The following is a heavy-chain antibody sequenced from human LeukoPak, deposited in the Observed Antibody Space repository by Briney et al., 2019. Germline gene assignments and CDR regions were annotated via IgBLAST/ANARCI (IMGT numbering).Heavy chain of an antibody. D-gene: IGHD3-22*01. CDR2: IYTSGST. J-gene: IGHJ4*02. Sequence: SETLSLTCTVSGGTISSGSYYWSWIRQPAGKGLEWIGRIYTSGSTNYNPSLKSRVTISVDTSKNQFSLKLSSVTAADTAVYYCAREGSYDSSGYYYVHYWGQGTLVTVSS. CDR1: GGTISSGSYY. CDR3: AREGSYDSSGYYYVHY. V-gene: IGHV4-61*02.